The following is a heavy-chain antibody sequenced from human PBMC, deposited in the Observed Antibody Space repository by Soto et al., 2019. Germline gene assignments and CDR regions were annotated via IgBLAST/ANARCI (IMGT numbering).Heavy chain of an antibody. CDR2: ISSGRSYI. J-gene: IGHJ6*02. CDR1: GFTFSDYS. Sequence: GGSLRLSCGASGFTFSDYSMNWVRPAPGEGVEWVASISSGRSYIYYADSVGGRFTICRDNAKHTLDVQMNTLRAEGTAVYYCAREYALVVIRGSYYFYGMDVWGQGTTVTVSS. V-gene: IGHV3-21*04. CDR3: AREYALVVIRGSYYFYGMDV. D-gene: IGHD2-21*01.